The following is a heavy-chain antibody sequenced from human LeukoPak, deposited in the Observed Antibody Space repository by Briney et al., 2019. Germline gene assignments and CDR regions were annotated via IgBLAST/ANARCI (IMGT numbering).Heavy chain of an antibody. D-gene: IGHD6-13*01. V-gene: IGHV4-4*07. J-gene: IGHJ5*02. CDR2: IYTSGST. CDR3: ARDLGGYSSRSYNWFDP. Sequence: SETLSLTCTVSGGSISSYYWSWLRQPAGKGLEWIGRIYTSGSTNYNPSLKSRVTMSVDTSKNQFSLKLSSVTAADTAVYYCARDLGGYSSRSYNWFDPWGQGTLVTVSS. CDR1: GGSISSYY.